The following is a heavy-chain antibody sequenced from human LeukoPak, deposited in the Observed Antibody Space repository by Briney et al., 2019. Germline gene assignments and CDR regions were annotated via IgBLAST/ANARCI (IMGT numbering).Heavy chain of an antibody. V-gene: IGHV3-23*01. CDR1: GFTFSSYA. CDR3: AKDRGDYGNYRPYYFDY. CDR2: ISGSGGST. J-gene: IGHJ4*02. D-gene: IGHD4-11*01. Sequence: GGSLRLSCAASGFTFSSYAMSWVRQAPGKGLEWVSAISGSGGSTYYTDSVKGRFTISRDNSKNTLYLQMNSLRAEDTAVYYCAKDRGDYGNYRPYYFDYWGQGTLVTVSS.